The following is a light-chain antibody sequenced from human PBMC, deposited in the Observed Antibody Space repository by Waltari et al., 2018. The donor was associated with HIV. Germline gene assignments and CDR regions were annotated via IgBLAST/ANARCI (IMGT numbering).Light chain of an antibody. J-gene: IGLJ1*01. V-gene: IGLV2-11*01. Sequence: SALTQPRSVPGPPGQSVTSSCSVTSSAVGSYDYDSCHQQPPSKAPQLMNSDVRRRPSVVPGRFSCSKAGNTAFPTSSGLQAEDEADYYCCSYAGRYGLYVFGTGTKVTVL. CDR2: DVR. CDR3: CSYAGRYGLYV. CDR1: SSAVGSYDY.